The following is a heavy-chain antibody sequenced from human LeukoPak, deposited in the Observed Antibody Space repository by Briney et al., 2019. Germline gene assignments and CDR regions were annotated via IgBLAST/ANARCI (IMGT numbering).Heavy chain of an antibody. CDR3: ARGTYHYYYMDG. CDR2: ISHRGRT. CDR1: GGSLSDYY. V-gene: IGHV4-34*01. D-gene: IGHD2-2*01. Sequence: SETLSLTCAVYGGSLSDYYWSWIRQSPGKGLEWIGEISHRGRTYYNLSLKSRVTISVDTSKNQFSLKLSSVTAAGTAVYYCARGTYHYYYMDGWGKGTTVTISS. J-gene: IGHJ6*03.